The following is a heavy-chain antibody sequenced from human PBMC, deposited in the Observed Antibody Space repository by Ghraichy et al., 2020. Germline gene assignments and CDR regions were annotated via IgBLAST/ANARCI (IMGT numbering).Heavy chain of an antibody. CDR3: TTCSRTSCYTDY. Sequence: LTCAASGFSFGGSVVHWVRQASGKGLEWVGRIRSEANSYATAYAASVKGRFTISRDDSKNTAYLQMDSLKTEDTAVYYCTTCSRTSCYTDYWGQGTLVTVSS. CDR1: GFSFGGSV. V-gene: IGHV3-73*01. D-gene: IGHD2-2*02. CDR2: IRSEANSYAT. J-gene: IGHJ4*02.